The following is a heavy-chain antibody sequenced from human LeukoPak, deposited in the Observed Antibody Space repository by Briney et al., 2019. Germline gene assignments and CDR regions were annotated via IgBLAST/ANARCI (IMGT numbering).Heavy chain of an antibody. J-gene: IGHJ4*02. CDR2: ISYDGSNK. V-gene: IGHV3-30-3*01. CDR1: GFTFSSYA. D-gene: IGHD3-22*01. CDR3: ARGDYYDSSGSLDY. Sequence: PGGSLRLSCAASGFTFSSYAMHWVRQAPGKGLEWVAVISYDGSNKYYADSVKGRFTISRDNSKNTLYLQMNSLRAEDTAVYYCARGDYYDSSGSLDYWGQGTLVTVSS.